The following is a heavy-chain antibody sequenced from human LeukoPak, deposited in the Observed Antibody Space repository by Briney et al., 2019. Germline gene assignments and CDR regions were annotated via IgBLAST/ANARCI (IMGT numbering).Heavy chain of an antibody. V-gene: IGHV4-59*01. CDR3: ARSEELYNWFDP. CDR1: GGSISSYY. D-gene: IGHD3-10*01. J-gene: IGHJ5*02. Sequence: SETLSLTCTVPGGSISSYYWSWIRQPPGKGLEWIGYIYYSGSTNYNPSLKSRVTISVDTSKNQFSLKLSSVTAADTAVYYCARSEELYNWFDPWGQGTLVTVSS. CDR2: IYYSGST.